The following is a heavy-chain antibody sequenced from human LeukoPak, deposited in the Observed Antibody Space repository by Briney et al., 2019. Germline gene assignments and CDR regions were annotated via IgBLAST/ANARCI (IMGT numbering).Heavy chain of an antibody. CDR1: GVTVGNNY. V-gene: IGHV3-53*01. Sequence: GGSLRLSCAASGVTVGNNYMNWVRQAPGKGLEWVSLIYSGGSTHYADSVEGRFTISRDNSKNTLYLQMNSLRVEDTAVYYCAKGLDYYDSSGYSYFDNWGQGTLVTVSS. J-gene: IGHJ4*02. CDR3: AKGLDYYDSSGYSYFDN. D-gene: IGHD3-22*01. CDR2: IYSGGST.